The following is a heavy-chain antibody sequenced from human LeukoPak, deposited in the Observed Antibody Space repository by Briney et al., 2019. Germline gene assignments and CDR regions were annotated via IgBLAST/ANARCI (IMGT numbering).Heavy chain of an antibody. CDR2: ISSSGSTI. D-gene: IGHD6-13*01. Sequence: GGSLRLSCAASGFTFSSYEMNWVRQAPGKGLEWVSYISSSGSTIYYADSVKGRFTISRDNAKNSLYLQMNSLRAEDTAVYYCARVGYSSSWYRKYYFDYWCQGTLVTVSS. V-gene: IGHV3-48*03. CDR3: ARVGYSSSWYRKYYFDY. J-gene: IGHJ4*02. CDR1: GFTFSSYE.